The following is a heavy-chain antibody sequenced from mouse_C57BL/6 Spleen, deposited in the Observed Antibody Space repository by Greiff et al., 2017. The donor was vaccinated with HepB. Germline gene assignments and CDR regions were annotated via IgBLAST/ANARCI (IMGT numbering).Heavy chain of an antibody. V-gene: IGHV1-42*01. CDR2: INPSTGGT. J-gene: IGHJ4*01. CDR1: GYSFTGYY. CDR3: ARSHITTVVAKDYAMDY. Sequence: VQLQQSGPELVKPGASVKISCKASGYSFTGYYMNWVKQSPEKSLEWIGEINPSTGGTTYNQKFKAKATLTVDKSSSTAYMQLKSLTSEDSAVYYGARSHITTVVAKDYAMDYWGQGTSVTVSS. D-gene: IGHD1-1*01.